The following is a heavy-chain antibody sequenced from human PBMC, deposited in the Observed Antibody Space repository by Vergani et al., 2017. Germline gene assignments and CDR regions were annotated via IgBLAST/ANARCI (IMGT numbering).Heavy chain of an antibody. J-gene: IGHJ4*02. CDR2: ISAYNGNT. Sequence: QVQLVQSGAEVGKPGASVKISCKASGYTFTAYYIHWVRQAPEQGLEWMGWISAYNGNTNYAQKFQGRVTITRNTSISTAYMELSSLRSEDTAVYYCARGLRGIAAASVYWGQGTLVTVSS. D-gene: IGHD6-13*01. CDR3: ARGLRGIAAASVY. CDR1: GYTFTAYY. V-gene: IGHV1-8*03.